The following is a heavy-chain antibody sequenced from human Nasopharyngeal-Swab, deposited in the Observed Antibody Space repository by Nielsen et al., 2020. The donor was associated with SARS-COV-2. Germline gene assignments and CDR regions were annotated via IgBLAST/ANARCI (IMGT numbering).Heavy chain of an antibody. CDR1: GFTFSSYA. Sequence: ETLSLTCAASGFTFSSYAMSWVRQAPGKGLEWVSSFSGSGGTTYYTDAVKGRFTISRDNSKNTLYLQMNSLRAEDTAVYYCAKDLSYDSSGYYDYWGQGTLVTVSS. V-gene: IGHV3-23*01. CDR3: AKDLSYDSSGYYDY. J-gene: IGHJ4*02. CDR2: FSGSGGTT. D-gene: IGHD3-22*01.